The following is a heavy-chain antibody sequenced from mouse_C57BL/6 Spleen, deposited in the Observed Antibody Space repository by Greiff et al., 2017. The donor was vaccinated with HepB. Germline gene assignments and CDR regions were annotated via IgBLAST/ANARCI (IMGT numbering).Heavy chain of an antibody. Sequence: EVKLEESGGGLVKPGGSLKLSCAASGFTFSDYGMHWVRQAPEKGLEWVAYISSGSSTIYYADTVKGRFTISRDNAKNTLFLQMTSLRSEDTAMYYCARNDYAYYYAMDYWGQGTSVTVSS. J-gene: IGHJ4*01. CDR3: ARNDYAYYYAMDY. V-gene: IGHV5-17*01. D-gene: IGHD2-4*01. CDR2: ISSGSSTI. CDR1: GFTFSDYG.